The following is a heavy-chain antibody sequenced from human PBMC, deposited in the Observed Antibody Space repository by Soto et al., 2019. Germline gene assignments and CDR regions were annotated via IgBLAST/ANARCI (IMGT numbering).Heavy chain of an antibody. CDR3: AKKEEYYHVWGKSPLD. CDR1: GGSFSGYY. D-gene: IGHD3-16*01. J-gene: IGHJ4*03. CDR2: INHSGST. V-gene: IGHV4-34*01. Sequence: QVQLQQWGAGLLKPSETLSLTCAVYGGSFSGYYWSWIRQPPGKGLEWIGEINHSGSTNYNPSLKRRVTISVDTAKTQFSLKLTSVTAADTAVYYCAKKEEYYHVWGKSPLDWGQGTLVTDSS.